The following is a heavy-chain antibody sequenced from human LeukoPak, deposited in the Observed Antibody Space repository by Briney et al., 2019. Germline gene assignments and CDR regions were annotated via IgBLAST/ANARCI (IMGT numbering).Heavy chain of an antibody. J-gene: IGHJ3*02. Sequence: ASVKVSCKVSGYTLTELSMHWVRQAPGKGLEWMGGFDPEDGETIYAQKFQGRVTMTEDTSTDTAYMELSSLRAEDMALYYCAKGTTVTQGAFDIWGQGTMVTVSS. CDR3: AKGTTVTQGAFDI. CDR2: FDPEDGET. V-gene: IGHV1-24*01. CDR1: GYTLTELS. D-gene: IGHD4-17*01.